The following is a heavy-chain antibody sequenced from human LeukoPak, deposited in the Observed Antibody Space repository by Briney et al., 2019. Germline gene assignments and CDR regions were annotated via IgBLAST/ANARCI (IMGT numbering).Heavy chain of an antibody. D-gene: IGHD3-3*01. Sequence: PSETLSLTCAVSGGSISSGGYYWSWIRQHPGKGLEWIGYIYYSGSTYYNPSLKSRVTISVDTSKNQFSLKLSSVTAADTAVYYCARSPAGFWSGYYAYWGQGTLVTVSS. CDR2: IYYSGST. CDR1: GGSISSGGYY. CDR3: ARSPAGFWSGYYAY. V-gene: IGHV4-31*11. J-gene: IGHJ4*02.